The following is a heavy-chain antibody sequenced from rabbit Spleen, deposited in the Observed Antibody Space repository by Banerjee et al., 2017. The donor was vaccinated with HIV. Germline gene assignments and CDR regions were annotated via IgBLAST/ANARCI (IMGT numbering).Heavy chain of an antibody. Sequence: QSLEESGGGLVKPGASLTLTCKASGIDFSSYSYMCWVRQAPGKGLEWIACIYPGSTGTTYYASWAKGRFTISKTSSTTVTLQMTSLTAADTATYFCASGYSDVYFDLWGPGTLVTVS. D-gene: IGHD1-1*01. J-gene: IGHJ4*01. V-gene: IGHV1S40*01. CDR2: IYPGSTGTT. CDR3: ASGYSDVYFDL. CDR1: GIDFSSYSY.